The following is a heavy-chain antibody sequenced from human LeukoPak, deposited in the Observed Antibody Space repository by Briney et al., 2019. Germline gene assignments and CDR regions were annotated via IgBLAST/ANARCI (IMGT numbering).Heavy chain of an antibody. D-gene: IGHD6-19*01. V-gene: IGHV3-33*01. CDR2: IWYDGSNK. CDR3: ARDYGSGWSPSYYFDY. Sequence: PGGSLRLSCAASGFTFSSYGMHWVRQAPGKGLEWVAVIWYDGSNKYYADSVKGRFTISRDNSKNTLYLQMNSLRAEDTAVYYCARDYGSGWSPSYYFDYWGQGTLVTVSS. J-gene: IGHJ4*02. CDR1: GFTFSSYG.